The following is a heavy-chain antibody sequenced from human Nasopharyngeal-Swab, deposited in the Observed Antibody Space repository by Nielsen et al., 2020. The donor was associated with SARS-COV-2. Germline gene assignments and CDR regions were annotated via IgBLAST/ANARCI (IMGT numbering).Heavy chain of an antibody. J-gene: IGHJ4*02. CDR2: IKQDGSEK. D-gene: IGHD5-12*01. Sequence: GESLKISCAVSGLTVSSTYMSWVRQAPGKGLEWVANIKQDGSEKYYVDSVKGRFTISRDNAKNSLYLQMSNLRIEDTAVYYCTTDGYTDRLCPDYWGQGTLVTVSP. V-gene: IGHV3-7*05. CDR1: GLTVSSTY. CDR3: TTDGYTDRLCPDY.